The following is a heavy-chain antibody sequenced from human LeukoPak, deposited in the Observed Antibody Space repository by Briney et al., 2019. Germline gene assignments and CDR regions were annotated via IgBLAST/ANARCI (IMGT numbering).Heavy chain of an antibody. D-gene: IGHD5-24*01. CDR1: GGSIRSTNW. J-gene: IGHJ4*02. V-gene: IGHV4-4*02. CDR2: IYHSGST. CDR3: ARENEMAAGNFDY. Sequence: SGTLPLTCAVSGGSIRSTNWWSWVRQPPGKGLEWIGEIYHSGSTNYNPSRKSRVAISVDTSKSQFSLRLSSVTAADTAVYYCARENEMAAGNFDYWGQGTRVTVSS.